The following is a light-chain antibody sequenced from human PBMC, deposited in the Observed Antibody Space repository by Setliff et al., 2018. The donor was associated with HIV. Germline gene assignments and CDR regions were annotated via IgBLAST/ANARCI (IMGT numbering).Light chain of an antibody. Sequence: QSALAQPASVSGSPGQSITISCTGTSNDVAGYNYVSWYQQHPGKAPKLMIYEVSKRPSGVPDRFSGSKSGNTASLTVSGLQAEDEADYYCSSYAGSNNVFGTGTKVTVL. J-gene: IGLJ1*01. CDR3: SSYAGSNNV. V-gene: IGLV2-8*01. CDR2: EVS. CDR1: SNDVAGYNY.